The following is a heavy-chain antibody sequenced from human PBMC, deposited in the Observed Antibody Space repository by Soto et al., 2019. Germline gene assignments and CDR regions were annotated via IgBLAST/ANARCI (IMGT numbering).Heavy chain of an antibody. J-gene: IGHJ4*02. CDR2: INPSGGST. CDR1: AYPFTSFY. CDR3: AREGTDYGAYDY. Sequence: QVQLVQSGAEVKKPGASVKISCKASAYPFTSFYIHWVRQAPGQGLEWMGMINPSGGSTTYAQKFQGSVTLTRDTSTNTVYMELTGLKYDDTAMYFCAREGTDYGAYDYWGQGTLVTVSS. V-gene: IGHV1-46*01. D-gene: IGHD4-17*01.